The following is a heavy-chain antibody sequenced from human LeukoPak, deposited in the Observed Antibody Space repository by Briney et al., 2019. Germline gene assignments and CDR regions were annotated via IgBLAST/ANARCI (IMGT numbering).Heavy chain of an antibody. D-gene: IGHD3-10*01. J-gene: IGHJ5*02. Sequence: PGGSLRLSCAASGFTFSSYGMHWVRQAPGKGLKWVTFIRNDGSNKYYADSVKGRFTISRDNSKNTLYLQMNSLRAEDTAVYYCAKDYSKTSYYGSGTYYRPNWFDPWGQGTLVTVSS. V-gene: IGHV3-30*02. CDR2: IRNDGSNK. CDR1: GFTFSSYG. CDR3: AKDYSKTSYYGSGTYYRPNWFDP.